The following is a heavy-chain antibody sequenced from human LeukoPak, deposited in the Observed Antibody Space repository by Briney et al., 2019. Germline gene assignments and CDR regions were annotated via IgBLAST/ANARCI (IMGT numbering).Heavy chain of an antibody. J-gene: IGHJ3*02. CDR1: DDSFSSHN. Sequence: SETLSLTCAVSDDSFSSHNWTWIRQPPGKGLEWIGYISYIGSTNYNPSLKSRVTISIDTSRNQFSLRLSSVTAADTAVYYCARDLVTVTKGFDIWGQGTMVSVSS. CDR3: ARDLVTVTKGFDI. D-gene: IGHD4-17*01. V-gene: IGHV4-59*11. CDR2: ISYIGST.